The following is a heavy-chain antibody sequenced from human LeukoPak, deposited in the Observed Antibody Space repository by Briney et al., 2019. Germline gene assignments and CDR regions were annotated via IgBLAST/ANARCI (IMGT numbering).Heavy chain of an antibody. CDR2: FTWNSGSI. CDR3: VAGSGWLGES. CDR1: GFTFDDYA. V-gene: IGHV3-9*01. J-gene: IGHJ4*02. Sequence: SGGSLRLSCAASGFTFDDYAMHWVRQAPGKGLEWVSGFTWNSGSIGYADSVKGRFTISRDNAKNSLYLQMNTLRVEDTAVYYCVAGSGWLGESWGQGTLVTVSS. D-gene: IGHD6-19*01.